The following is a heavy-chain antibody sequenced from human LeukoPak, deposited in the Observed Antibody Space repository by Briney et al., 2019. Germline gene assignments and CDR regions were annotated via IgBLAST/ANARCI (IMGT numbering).Heavy chain of an antibody. Sequence: GASVKVSCKASGYTFTSHFMHWVRQAPGQGLEWMGIIDPRGGSTSYTQKFQGRVTMTRDTSISTAYMELSRLRSDDTAVYYCARDKMGCSGGSCRRANYFDYWGQGTLVTVSS. CDR3: ARDKMGCSGGSCRRANYFDY. J-gene: IGHJ4*02. CDR1: GYTFTSHF. CDR2: IDPRGGST. V-gene: IGHV1-46*01. D-gene: IGHD2-15*01.